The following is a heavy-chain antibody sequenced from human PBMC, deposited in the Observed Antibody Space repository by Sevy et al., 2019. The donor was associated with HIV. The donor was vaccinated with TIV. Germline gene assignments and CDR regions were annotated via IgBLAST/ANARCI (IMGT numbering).Heavy chain of an antibody. CDR1: GGTFSSYG. J-gene: IGHJ5*02. D-gene: IGHD3-16*01. CDR3: ARGGGLSPHHWLDP. CDR2: IIPIFGSA. Sequence: ASVKVSCKASGGTFSSYGITWVRQAPGQGLEWMGEIIPIFGSANYGQTFQGRVTMTADQSTSTAYMELSGLRSGDTAVYYCARGGGLSPHHWLDPWGQGTLVTVSS. V-gene: IGHV1-69*13.